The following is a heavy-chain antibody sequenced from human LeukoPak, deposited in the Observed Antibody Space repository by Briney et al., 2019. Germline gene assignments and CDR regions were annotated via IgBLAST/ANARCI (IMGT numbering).Heavy chain of an antibody. CDR2: INPNSGGT. Sequence: ASVKVSCEASGYTFSGHYMHWVRQAPGQGPEWMGWINPNSGGTNYAQKFQGRVTMTRDTSISTAYMELSRLRSDDTAVYYCARAREMYYDIWGQGTMVTVSS. V-gene: IGHV1-2*02. D-gene: IGHD2-8*01. CDR1: GYTFSGHY. J-gene: IGHJ3*02. CDR3: ARAREMYYDI.